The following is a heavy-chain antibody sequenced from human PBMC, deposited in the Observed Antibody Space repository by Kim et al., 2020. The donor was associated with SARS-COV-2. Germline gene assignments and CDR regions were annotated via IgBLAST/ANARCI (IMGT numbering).Heavy chain of an antibody. CDR3: AKDNYYTTAKYYYYGMDV. D-gene: IGHD4-17*01. J-gene: IGHJ6*02. Sequence: GGSLRLSCAASGFTFSSYGMHWVRQAPGKGLEWVAVISYDGSNKYYADSVKGRFTISRDNSKNTLYLQMNSLRAEDTAVYYCAKDNYYTTAKYYYYGMDVWGQGTTVTVSS. V-gene: IGHV3-30*18. CDR1: GFTFSSYG. CDR2: ISYDGSNK.